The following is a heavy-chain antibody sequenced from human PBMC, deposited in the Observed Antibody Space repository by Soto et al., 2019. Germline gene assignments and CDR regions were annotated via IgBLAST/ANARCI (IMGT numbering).Heavy chain of an antibody. D-gene: IGHD2-15*01. CDR1: GFTFSSYA. CDR2: ISYGGGST. CDR3: ARGGGGFHH. J-gene: IGHJ1*01. Sequence: GGSLRLSCAASGFTFSSYAMSWVRQAPGKGLEWVSAISYGGGSTYYADSVKGRFTISRDTSKNTLYLQMNSLRAEDTAVYYCARGGGGFHHWGQGTLVTVSS. V-gene: IGHV3-23*01.